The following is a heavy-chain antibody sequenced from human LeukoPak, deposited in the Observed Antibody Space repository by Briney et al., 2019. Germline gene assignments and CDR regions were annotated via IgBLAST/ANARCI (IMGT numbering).Heavy chain of an antibody. CDR3: ARDYSSSWYTQRLDY. J-gene: IGHJ4*02. D-gene: IGHD6-13*01. V-gene: IGHV3-23*01. Sequence: GGSLRLSCAASGFTFSSYAMSWVRQAPGKGLEWVSAISGSGDSTYYVDSVKGRFTISRDNPKNTLYLQMNSLRAEDTAVYYCARDYSSSWYTQRLDYWGQGTLVTVSS. CDR2: ISGSGDST. CDR1: GFTFSSYA.